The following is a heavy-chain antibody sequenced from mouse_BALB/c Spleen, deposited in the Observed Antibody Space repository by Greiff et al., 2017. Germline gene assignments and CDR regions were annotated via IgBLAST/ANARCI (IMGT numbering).Heavy chain of an antibody. CDR2: ISSGGST. V-gene: IGHV5-6-5*01. CDR3: ARGHYRYDEGFAY. D-gene: IGHD2-14*01. CDR1: GFTFSSYA. J-gene: IGHJ3*01. Sequence: DVKLVESGGGLVKPGGSLKLSCAASGFTFSSYAMSWVRQTPEKRLEWVASISSGGSTYYPDSVKGRFTISRDNARNILYLQMSSLRSEDTAMYYCARGHYRYDEGFAYWGQGTLVTVSA.